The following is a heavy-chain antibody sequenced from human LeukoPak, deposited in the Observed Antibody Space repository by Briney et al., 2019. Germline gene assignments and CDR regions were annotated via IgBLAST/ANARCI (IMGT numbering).Heavy chain of an antibody. V-gene: IGHV3-23*01. D-gene: IGHD3-16*01. Sequence: GGSLRLSCAASGFTFSSYGMSWVRQAPGKGLEWVSSISGSGGNTYYADSVKGRFTISRDNSKNTLFLHMNSLRAEDTAVYYCAKALGGYHFDDWGQGTLVTVSS. CDR2: ISGSGGNT. J-gene: IGHJ4*02. CDR3: AKALGGYHFDD. CDR1: GFTFSSYG.